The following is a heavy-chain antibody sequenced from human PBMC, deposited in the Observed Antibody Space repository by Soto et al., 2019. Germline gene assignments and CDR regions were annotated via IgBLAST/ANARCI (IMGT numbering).Heavy chain of an antibody. CDR3: ARQIGIRIAVAGTRSRAFDI. CDR2: ISQSGAT. J-gene: IGHJ3*02. D-gene: IGHD6-19*01. V-gene: IGHV4-34*01. CDR1: GGSLSAYS. Sequence: SETLSLTCAVYGGSLSAYSWSWIRQPPGKVLEWLGYISQSGATYYNPSLERRVTISMDTSKNAFSLNLSSVTADDTAVYYCARQIGIRIAVAGTRSRAFDIWGQGTMVTVSS.